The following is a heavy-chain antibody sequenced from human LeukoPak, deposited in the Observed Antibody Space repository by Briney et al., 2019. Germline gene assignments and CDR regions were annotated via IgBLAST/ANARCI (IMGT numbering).Heavy chain of an antibody. J-gene: IGHJ5*02. CDR2: ISYDGSNK. V-gene: IGHV3-30-3*01. CDR3: ARGRDLGSRGWFDP. CDR1: GFTFSSYA. D-gene: IGHD3-10*01. Sequence: GGSLRLSCAASGFTFSSYAMHWVRQAPGKGLEWVAVISYDGSNKYYADSVKGRFTISRDNSRNTLYLQMNSLRAEDTAVYYCARGRDLGSRGWFDPWGQGTLVTVSS.